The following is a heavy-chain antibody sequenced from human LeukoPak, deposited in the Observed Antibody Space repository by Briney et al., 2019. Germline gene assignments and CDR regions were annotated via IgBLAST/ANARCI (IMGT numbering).Heavy chain of an antibody. J-gene: IGHJ4*02. CDR3: AGGYCSGGSCAKGDY. CDR2: IYTSGST. D-gene: IGHD2-15*01. CDR1: GGSISSGSYY. V-gene: IGHV4-61*02. Sequence: SETLSLTCTVSGGSISSGSYYWSWIWQPAGKGLEWIGRIYTSGSTNYNPSLKSRVTISVDTSKNQFSLKLSSVTAADTAVYYCAGGYCSGGSCAKGDYWGQGTLVTVSS.